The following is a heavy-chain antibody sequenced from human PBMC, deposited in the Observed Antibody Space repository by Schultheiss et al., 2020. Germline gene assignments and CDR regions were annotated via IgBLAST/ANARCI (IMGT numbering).Heavy chain of an antibody. CDR1: GDSISAYY. CDR2: IYSSGST. D-gene: IGHD3-10*01. CDR3: ARDMVRGVIFDY. Sequence: ETLSLTCTVSGDSISAYYWSWIRQPAGKGLEWIGRIYSSGSTNYNPSLKSRLTMSIDTSKNQFSLRLTSVTAADTAVYYCARDMVRGVIFDYWGQGTLVTVSS. J-gene: IGHJ4*02. V-gene: IGHV4-4*07.